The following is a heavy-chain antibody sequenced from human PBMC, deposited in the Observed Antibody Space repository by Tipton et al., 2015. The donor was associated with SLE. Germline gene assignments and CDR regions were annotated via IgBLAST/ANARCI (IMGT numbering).Heavy chain of an antibody. CDR2: INHSGST. CDR3: ARPSRDY. J-gene: IGHJ4*02. Sequence: TLSLTCTVSGGSISSHYWSWIRQPPGKGLEWIGEINHSGSTNYNPSLKSRVTISVDTSKNQFSLKLSSVTAADTAVYYCARPSRDYWGQGTLVTVSS. CDR1: GGSISSHY. V-gene: IGHV4-34*01.